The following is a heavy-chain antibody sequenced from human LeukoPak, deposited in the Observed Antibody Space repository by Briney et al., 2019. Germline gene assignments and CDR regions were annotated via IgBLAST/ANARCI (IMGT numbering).Heavy chain of an antibody. D-gene: IGHD3-3*01. CDR1: GFTFRRFA. V-gene: IGHV3-23*01. CDR2: FSGSGGST. J-gene: IGHJ4*02. CDR3: AKGTEDYDFWSGYFDY. Sequence: WGSLRLSFAAFGFTFRRFAMGWVRQAPGEGLEVVSAFSGSGGSTYYADSVKGRFTISRDNSKNTLYLQMNSLRAEDTAVYYCAKGTEDYDFWSGYFDYWGQGTLVTVSS.